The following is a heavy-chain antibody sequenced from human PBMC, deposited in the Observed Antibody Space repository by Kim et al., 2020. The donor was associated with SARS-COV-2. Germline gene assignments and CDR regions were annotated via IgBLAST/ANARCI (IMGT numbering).Heavy chain of an antibody. D-gene: IGHD1-1*01. CDR2: ISRDGRVK. J-gene: IGHJ4*02. V-gene: IGHV3-30*18. CDR3: AKEYNQGDWKFDY. Sequence: GGSLRLSCVASGFTFSTYSMHWVRQAPGKGLEWVAVISRDGRVKYYADSVRGRFTLSRDNSKTTVFLEMNSLRDEDTAVYYCAKEYNQGDWKFDYWGQGTLVTVTS. CDR1: GFTFSTYS.